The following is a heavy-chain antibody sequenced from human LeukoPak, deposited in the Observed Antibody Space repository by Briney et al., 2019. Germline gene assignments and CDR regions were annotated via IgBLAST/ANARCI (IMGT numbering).Heavy chain of an antibody. CDR2: INWNGAST. CDR1: GFTFDDYG. J-gene: IGHJ4*02. D-gene: IGHD6-13*01. Sequence: PGGSLRLSCAASGFTFDDYGMSWVRQAPGKGLEWVSGINWNGASTGYADSVKGRFTISRDNAKNSLYLQMNSLRAEDTALYHCAGGKPAAGFFDYWGREPLATVS. V-gene: IGHV3-20*01. CDR3: AGGKPAAGFFDY.